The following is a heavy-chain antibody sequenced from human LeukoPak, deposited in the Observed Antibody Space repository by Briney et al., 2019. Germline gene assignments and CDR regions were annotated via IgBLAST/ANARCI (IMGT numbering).Heavy chain of an antibody. D-gene: IGHD6-13*01. V-gene: IGHV4-59*01. CDR1: GGSISSYY. CDR2: IYYSGST. J-gene: IGHJ4*02. Sequence: SETLSLTCTVSGGSISSYYWSWIRQPPGKGLEWIGYIYYSGSTNYNPSLRSRVTISVDTSKNQFSLKLSSVTAADTAVYYCASHSSSWYAQLDYWGQGTLVTVSS. CDR3: ASHSSSWYAQLDY.